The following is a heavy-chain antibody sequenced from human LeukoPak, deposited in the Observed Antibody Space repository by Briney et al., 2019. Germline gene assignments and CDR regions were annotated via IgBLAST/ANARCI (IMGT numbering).Heavy chain of an antibody. J-gene: IGHJ4*02. D-gene: IGHD3-10*01. Sequence: QSSETLSLTCGVYGGSFSGYYWSWIRQPPGKGLEWVANIKQDGSEKYYVDSVKGRFTISRDNAKNSLFLQMNNLRAEDTAVYYCSRLSAMLRGPEPFYYFEYWGQGILVTVSS. V-gene: IGHV3-7*01. CDR3: SRLSAMLRGPEPFYYFEY. CDR2: IKQDGSEK. CDR1: GGSFSGYY.